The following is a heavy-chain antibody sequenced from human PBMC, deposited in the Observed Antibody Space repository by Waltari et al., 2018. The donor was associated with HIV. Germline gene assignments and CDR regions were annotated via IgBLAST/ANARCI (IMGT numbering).Heavy chain of an antibody. V-gene: IGHV3-23*01. CDR3: VKDSGRAADVFDL. D-gene: IGHD3-10*01. CDR2: IRGGGET. Sequence: RLSCAASGFIFTDFAMDWVRQAPGKGLEWVSAIRGGGETFYADSVKGRFTISRDNSKNTLYLQMNSLRADDAAVYYCVKDSGRAADVFDLWGQGTMVTVSS. CDR1: GFIFTDFA. J-gene: IGHJ3*01.